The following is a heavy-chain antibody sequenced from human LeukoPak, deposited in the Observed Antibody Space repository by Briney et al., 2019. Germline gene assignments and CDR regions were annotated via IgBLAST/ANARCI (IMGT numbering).Heavy chain of an antibody. Sequence: GASVKVSCKASVYTFTSYDINWVRQATGQGLEWMGWMNPNSGNTGYAQKFQGRVTMTRNTSISTAYMELSSLGSEDTAVYYCARGDILTGNHNDYWGQGTLVTVSS. CDR3: ARGDILTGNHNDY. V-gene: IGHV1-8*01. CDR2: MNPNSGNT. CDR1: VYTFTSYD. D-gene: IGHD3-9*01. J-gene: IGHJ4*02.